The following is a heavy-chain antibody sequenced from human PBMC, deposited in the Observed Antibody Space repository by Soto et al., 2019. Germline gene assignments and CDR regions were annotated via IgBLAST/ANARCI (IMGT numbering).Heavy chain of an antibody. V-gene: IGHV3-72*01. J-gene: IGHJ6*02. D-gene: IGHD1-26*01. CDR2: TRNKANSYIT. Sequence: EVQLVESGGGLVQPGGSLRLSCAASGFTFSDHYMDWVRQAPGKGLEWVGRTRNKANSYITEYAASVKGRFTISRDDSKNSLYLQMNSLKTEDTAVYYCARGGGSFSYYYYGMDVWGQGTTVTVSS. CDR3: ARGGGSFSYYYYGMDV. CDR1: GFTFSDHY.